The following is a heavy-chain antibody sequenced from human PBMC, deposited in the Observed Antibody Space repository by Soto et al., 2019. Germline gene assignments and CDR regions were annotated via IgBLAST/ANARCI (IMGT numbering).Heavy chain of an antibody. CDR1: GYTFTCYD. Sequence: EASVKVSCKASGYTFTCYDINWVRQATGQGLEWMGWMNPNSGNTGYAQKFQGRVTMTRNTSISTAYMELSSLRSEDTAVYYCARGVGSIAARFAFDIWGQGTMVTVSS. CDR2: MNPNSGNT. D-gene: IGHD6-6*01. V-gene: IGHV1-8*01. CDR3: ARGVGSIAARFAFDI. J-gene: IGHJ3*02.